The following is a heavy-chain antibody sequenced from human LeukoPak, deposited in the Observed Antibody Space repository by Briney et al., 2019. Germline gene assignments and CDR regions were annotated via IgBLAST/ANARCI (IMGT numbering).Heavy chain of an antibody. J-gene: IGHJ4*02. CDR2: ISSDGIDK. CDR3: TTKVMRGNHGDDYDD. Sequence: PGGSLRLSCSVSGVTFRNYGMHWVRQAPGKGLEWVALISSDGIDKLYGASVKGRFTISRDDSKSTLYLQMNSLTAEDTAVYYCTTKVMRGNHGDDYDDWGQGTLVTVSS. CDR1: GVTFRNYG. D-gene: IGHD5-12*01. V-gene: IGHV3-30*03.